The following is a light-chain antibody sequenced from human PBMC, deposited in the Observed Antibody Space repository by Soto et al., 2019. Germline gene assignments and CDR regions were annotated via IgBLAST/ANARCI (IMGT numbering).Light chain of an antibody. CDR1: QSVNSNY. Sequence: EIVLTQSPGTLSLSPGERATLSCRASQSVNSNYLAWYQQKPGQAPRLLFSGASSRATGIPDRFSGSGSGTDFTLTISRLEAEDFAVYYCQQYGSSPLTFGGGTKVDIK. V-gene: IGKV3-20*01. J-gene: IGKJ4*01. CDR2: GAS. CDR3: QQYGSSPLT.